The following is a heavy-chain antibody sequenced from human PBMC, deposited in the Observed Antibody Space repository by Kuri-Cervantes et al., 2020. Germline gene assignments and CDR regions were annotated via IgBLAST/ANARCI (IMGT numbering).Heavy chain of an antibody. CDR1: GFTFSSYS. CDR3: ARGVGELLWGGDYFDF. V-gene: IGHV3-30*03. Sequence: GGSLRLSCAASGFTFSSYSMNWVRQAPGKGLEWVAVVSYDGSNKYYADSVKDRFTISRDNSKNTMYLRMNSLITEDTAVYYCARGVGELLWGGDYFDFWGQGTLVTVSS. D-gene: IGHD3-10*01. J-gene: IGHJ4*02. CDR2: VSYDGSNK.